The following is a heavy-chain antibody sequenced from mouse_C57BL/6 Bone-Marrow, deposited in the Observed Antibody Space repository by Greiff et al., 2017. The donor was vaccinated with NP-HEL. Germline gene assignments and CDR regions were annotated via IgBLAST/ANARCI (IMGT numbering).Heavy chain of an antibody. Sequence: VQLQQPGAELVKPGASVKLSCKASGYTFTTYWMQWVKQRPGQGLEWIGEIDPSDSYPNYNQKFKGKATLTVDTSSRTAYMQLSSLTSEASAVYYCARKAYYGRSYEFAYWGQGTLVTVSA. V-gene: IGHV1-50*01. D-gene: IGHD1-1*01. CDR2: IDPSDSYP. CDR1: GYTFTTYW. J-gene: IGHJ3*01. CDR3: ARKAYYGRSYEFAY.